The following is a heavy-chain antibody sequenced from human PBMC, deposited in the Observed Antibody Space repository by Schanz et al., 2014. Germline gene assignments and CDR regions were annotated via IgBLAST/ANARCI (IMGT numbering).Heavy chain of an antibody. Sequence: QVQLVQSGSELKKPGASVKVSCKPSGYTFTDYYIHWVRQAPGQGLEWMGRINPNSGGTNYAQKFQGRVTMTRDTSISTAYMELSRPTSDDTAVYYCARDGGGDWGQGTLVTVSS. CDR2: INPNSGGT. J-gene: IGHJ4*02. V-gene: IGHV1-2*06. CDR3: ARDGGGD. CDR1: GYTFTDYY.